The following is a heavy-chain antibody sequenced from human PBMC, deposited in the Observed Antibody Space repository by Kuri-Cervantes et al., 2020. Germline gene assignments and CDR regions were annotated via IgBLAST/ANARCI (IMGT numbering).Heavy chain of an antibody. CDR2: IYYSWST. CDR3: AVRLNSAFWSGESNWSFDI. Sequence: AETLSLTCTVSGGSISSSSYYWGWIRQPPGKGLEWIGSIYYSWSTYYNPSLKSRVTISVDTSKNQYSLKLSSVAAADTAVYYCAVRLNSAFWSGESNWSFDIWGRGTLVTVSS. D-gene: IGHD3-3*01. J-gene: IGHJ2*01. CDR1: GGSISSSSYY. V-gene: IGHV4-39*01.